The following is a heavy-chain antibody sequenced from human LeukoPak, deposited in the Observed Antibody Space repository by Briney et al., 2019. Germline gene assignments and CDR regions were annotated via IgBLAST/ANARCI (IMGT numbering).Heavy chain of an antibody. V-gene: IGHV3-7*01. CDR2: IKQDGSEK. J-gene: IGHJ4*02. CDR3: ARDPASSGWYYFDY. Sequence: PGGSLRLSCVASGFTFSSYWMSWVRQAPGKGLEWVANIKQDGSEKYYVDSVKGRFTISRDNAKNSLYLQMNSLRAEDTAVYYCARDPASSGWYYFDYWGQGTLVTVSS. CDR1: GFTFSSYW. D-gene: IGHD6-19*01.